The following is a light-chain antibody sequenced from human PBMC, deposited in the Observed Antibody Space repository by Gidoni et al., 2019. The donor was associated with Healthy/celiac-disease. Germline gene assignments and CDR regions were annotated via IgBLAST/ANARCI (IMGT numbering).Light chain of an antibody. CDR2: EGS. V-gene: IGLV2-23*01. CDR1: SSDVGSYNL. CDR3: CSYAGSSRV. J-gene: IGLJ2*01. Sequence: QSALTQPASESGSPGQSITISCTGTSSDVGSYNLVSWYHQHPGKAPKLMIYEGSKRPSGVSNRFSGSKSGNTASLTISGLQAEDEADYYCCSYAGSSRVFGGGTKLTVL.